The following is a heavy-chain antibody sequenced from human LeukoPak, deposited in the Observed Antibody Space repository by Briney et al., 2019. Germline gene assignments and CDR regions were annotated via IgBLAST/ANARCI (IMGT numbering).Heavy chain of an antibody. V-gene: IGHV4-59*03. D-gene: IGHD1-26*01. J-gene: IGHJ4*02. Sequence: PSETLSLTCTVSAGSINRFYWNWIRQPPGKGLEWIGYIYHSGSTKYNPSLQSRVTMSMDTSKNQVSLKLSSVSAADSAVYSCATNTGSYFAWFDYWGQGTLVTVSS. CDR1: AGSINRFY. CDR2: IYHSGST. CDR3: ATNTGSYFAWFDY.